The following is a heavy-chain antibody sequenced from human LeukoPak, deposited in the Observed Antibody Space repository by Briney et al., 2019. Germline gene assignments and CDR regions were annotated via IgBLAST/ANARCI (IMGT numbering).Heavy chain of an antibody. CDR1: GGSISSYY. CDR3: ARGKYYITMVRGVIIPIDY. V-gene: IGHV4-59*12. D-gene: IGHD3-10*01. CDR2: MYSTGST. J-gene: IGHJ4*02. Sequence: SETLSLTCTVSGGSISSYYWGWIRQPPGEALEWIGHMYSTGSTNYNPSLRSRVTISVDTSKNQFSLKLSSVTAADTAVYYCARGKYYITMVRGVIIPIDYWGQGTLVTVSS.